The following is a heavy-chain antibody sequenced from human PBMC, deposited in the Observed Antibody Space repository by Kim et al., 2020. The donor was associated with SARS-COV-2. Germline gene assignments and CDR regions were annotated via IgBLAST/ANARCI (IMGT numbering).Heavy chain of an antibody. CDR3: ARGDAVHMGFHFDY. J-gene: IGHJ4*02. CDR1: GGSFSGYY. D-gene: IGHD2-21*01. Sequence: SETLSLTCAVYGGSFSGYYWSWIRQPPGKGLEWIGEINHSGNTNYNPSLKSRVTISVDTSKNQFSLKLSSVTAADTAVYYCARGDAVHMGFHFDYWGQGTLVTVSS. V-gene: IGHV4-34*01. CDR2: INHSGNT.